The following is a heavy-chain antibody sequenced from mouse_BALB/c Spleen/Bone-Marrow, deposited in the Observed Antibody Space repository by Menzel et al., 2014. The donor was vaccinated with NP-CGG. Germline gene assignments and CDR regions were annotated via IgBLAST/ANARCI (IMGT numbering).Heavy chain of an antibody. CDR2: ISNGGGST. CDR3: ARPLYDGYYVAY. Sequence: EVQLVESGGGLVQPGGSLKLSCATSGFTFSDYYMYWVRQTPEKRLEWVAYISNGGGSTYYPDTVKGRFTISRDNAKNTLYLQMSRLKSEDTAMYYCARPLYDGYYVAYWGQGTLVTVPA. V-gene: IGHV5-12*02. J-gene: IGHJ3*01. D-gene: IGHD2-3*01. CDR1: GFTFSDYY.